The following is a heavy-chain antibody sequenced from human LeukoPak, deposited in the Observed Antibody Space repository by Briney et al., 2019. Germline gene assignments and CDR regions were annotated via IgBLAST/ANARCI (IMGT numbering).Heavy chain of an antibody. CDR2: IIPIFGTA. D-gene: IGHD3-22*01. J-gene: IGHJ4*02. Sequence: GASVKVSCKASGGTFSSYAISWVRQAPGQGLEWMGGIIPIFGTANYAQKFQGRVTITADKSTSTAYMELSSLRAEDTAVYYCARSRSGYYEDYWGQGTLVTVSS. CDR3: ARSRSGYYEDY. V-gene: IGHV1-69*06. CDR1: GGTFSSYA.